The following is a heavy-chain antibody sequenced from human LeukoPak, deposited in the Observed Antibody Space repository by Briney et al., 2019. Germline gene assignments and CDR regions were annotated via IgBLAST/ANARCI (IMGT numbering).Heavy chain of an antibody. Sequence: SVKVSCKASGGTFSSYAISWVRQAPGQGHEWMGGIIPIFGTANYAQKFQGRVTITADKSTSTAYMELSSLRSEDTAVYYCARYQYSYGVYYYYMDVWGKGTTVTVSS. V-gene: IGHV1-69*06. J-gene: IGHJ6*03. CDR3: ARYQYSYGVYYYYMDV. D-gene: IGHD5-18*01. CDR1: GGTFSSYA. CDR2: IIPIFGTA.